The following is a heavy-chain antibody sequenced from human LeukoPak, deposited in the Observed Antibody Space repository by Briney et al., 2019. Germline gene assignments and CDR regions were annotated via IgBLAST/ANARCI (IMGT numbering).Heavy chain of an antibody. Sequence: SETLSLTCSVSGGSISNYYWSWLRQPPGKGLEWIGYIYYSGSTNYNPSLKSRVTISVDTSKNQFSLRLSSVTVADTAVYYCARDRYSGSYWGYFDYWGQGTLVTVSS. CDR2: IYYSGST. CDR1: GGSISNYY. D-gene: IGHD1-26*01. V-gene: IGHV4-59*01. CDR3: ARDRYSGSYWGYFDY. J-gene: IGHJ4*02.